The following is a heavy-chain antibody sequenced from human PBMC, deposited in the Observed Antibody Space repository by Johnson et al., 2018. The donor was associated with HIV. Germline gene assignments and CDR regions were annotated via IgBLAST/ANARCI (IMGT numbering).Heavy chain of an antibody. CDR1: GFTFSDYY. D-gene: IGHD6-13*01. CDR3: ARRGRSSSWYDLDI. Sequence: QVQLVESGGGLVKPGGSLRLSCAASGFTFSDYYMSWIRQAPGKGLEWVSYISTSGSSIYYADSVKGRFTISRDNAKNVLFLQMNSLRAEDTAVYYCARRGRSSSWYDLDIWGQGTMVSVSS. J-gene: IGHJ3*02. CDR2: ISTSGSSI. V-gene: IGHV3-11*04.